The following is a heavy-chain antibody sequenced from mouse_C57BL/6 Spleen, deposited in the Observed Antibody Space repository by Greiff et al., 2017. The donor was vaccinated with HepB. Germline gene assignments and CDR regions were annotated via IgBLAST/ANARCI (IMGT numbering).Heavy chain of an antibody. V-gene: IGHV1-22*01. D-gene: IGHD2-4*01. CDR2: INPNNGGT. CDR3: ASPIYYDYDDYAMDY. Sequence: VQLQQSGPELVKPGASVKMSCKASGYTFTDYNMHWVKQSHGKSLEWIGYINPNNGGTSYNQKFKGKATLTVNKSSSTAYMELRSLTSEDSAVYYCASPIYYDYDDYAMDYWGQGTSVTVSS. J-gene: IGHJ4*01. CDR1: GYTFTDYN.